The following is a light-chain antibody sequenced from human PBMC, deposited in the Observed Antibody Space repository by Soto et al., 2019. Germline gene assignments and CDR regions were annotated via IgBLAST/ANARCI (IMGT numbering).Light chain of an antibody. V-gene: IGKV2-30*02. J-gene: IGKJ1*01. CDR2: KVS. Sequence: VGMTLSPLSLPVTIGQPASISCRSSESLVHDDGKTXLNWVQQSPXXSPRRLIYKVSNRGSGVSDRFGGSGSGSNFALKISRVEAEDLVVYYCMQGTHWPPTFGQGTKV. CDR1: ESLVHDDGKTX. CDR3: MQGTHWPPT.